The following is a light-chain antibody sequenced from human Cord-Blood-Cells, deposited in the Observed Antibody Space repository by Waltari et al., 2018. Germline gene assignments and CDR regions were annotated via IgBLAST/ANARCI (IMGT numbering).Light chain of an antibody. CDR1: SSDVGSYNL. J-gene: IGLJ2*01. CDR3: CSYAGSSTLV. CDR2: EGG. V-gene: IGLV2-23*01. Sequence: QSALTQPASVSGSPGQSITISCPGTSSDVGSYNLFSWYQQHPGKAPKLMIYEGGKRPSGVSNRFSGSKSGNTASLTSSGLQAEDEADYYCCSYAGSSTLVFGGGTKLTVL.